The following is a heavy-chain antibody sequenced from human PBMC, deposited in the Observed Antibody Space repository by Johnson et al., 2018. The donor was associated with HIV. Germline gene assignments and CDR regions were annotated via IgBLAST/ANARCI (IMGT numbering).Heavy chain of an antibody. J-gene: IGHJ3*02. V-gene: IGHV3-20*04. Sequence: VQLVESGGGVVRPGGSLRLSCAASGFIFDDYGMSWVRQAPGKGLEWVSGINWNGGRTGYADSVKGRFTISRDNAKNTLSLQMNSLRAEDTAVYYCVYDSSGYYAFDMWGQGTMVTVSS. CDR3: VYDSSGYYAFDM. CDR2: INWNGGRT. CDR1: GFIFDDYG. D-gene: IGHD3-22*01.